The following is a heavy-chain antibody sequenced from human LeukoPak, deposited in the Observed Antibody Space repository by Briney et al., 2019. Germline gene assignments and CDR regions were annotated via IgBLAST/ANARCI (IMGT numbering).Heavy chain of an antibody. CDR2: ISSSGSTI. CDR1: GFTFSDYY. CDR3: TRGTRGDFWSGYGYYFDY. J-gene: IGHJ4*02. V-gene: IGHV3-11*01. D-gene: IGHD3-3*01. Sequence: GGSLRLSCAASGFTFSDYYMSWIRQAPGKGLEWVSYISSSGSTIYYADSVKGRFTISRDNAKNSLYLQMNSLRAEDTAVYYCTRGTRGDFWSGYGYYFDYWGQGTLVTVSS.